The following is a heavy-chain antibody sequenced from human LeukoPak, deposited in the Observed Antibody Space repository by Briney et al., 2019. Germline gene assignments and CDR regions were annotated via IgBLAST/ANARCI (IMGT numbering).Heavy chain of an antibody. V-gene: IGHV3-30*18. Sequence: GGSLRLSCAASGFTFSSYGMHWVRQAPGKGLEWAAVISYDGSNKYYADSVKGRFTISRDNSKNTLYLQMNSLRAEDTAVYYCAKAGDIVVVPAALNYWGQGTLVTVSS. D-gene: IGHD2-2*01. CDR1: GFTFSSYG. CDR3: AKAGDIVVVPAALNY. CDR2: ISYDGSNK. J-gene: IGHJ4*02.